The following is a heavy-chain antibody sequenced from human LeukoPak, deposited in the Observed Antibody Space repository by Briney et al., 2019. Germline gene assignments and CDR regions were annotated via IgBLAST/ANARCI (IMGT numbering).Heavy chain of an antibody. CDR3: ARLVEVGFGQLLGRYMDV. J-gene: IGHJ6*03. Sequence: SETLSLTCTVSGASFNNYSCHWIRQPPGKGLQWIGTLYYSGSIYHSVDTHYNPSLKSRVGISVDPSKRQISLNMTSVTAADTGVYYCARLVEVGFGQLLGRYMDVWGKGTTV. CDR2: LYYSGSI. V-gene: IGHV4-59*04. CDR1: GASFNNYS. D-gene: IGHD2-8*02.